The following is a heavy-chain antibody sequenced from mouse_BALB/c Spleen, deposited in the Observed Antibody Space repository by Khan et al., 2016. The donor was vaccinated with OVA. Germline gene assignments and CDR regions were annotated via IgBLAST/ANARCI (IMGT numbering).Heavy chain of an antibody. J-gene: IGHJ2*01. Sequence: QMQLEESGPGLVAPSQSLSITCTVSGFSLTSNGVRWVRQPPGKGLEWLGVIWGDGSINYHSVLKSRLSISKDNSKSQVFLKLNSLQTDDTATYYCAKPRVFDIDYWGQGTTLTVAS. V-gene: IGHV2-3*01. CDR2: IWGDGSI. CDR3: AKPRVFDIDY. CDR1: GFSLTSNG.